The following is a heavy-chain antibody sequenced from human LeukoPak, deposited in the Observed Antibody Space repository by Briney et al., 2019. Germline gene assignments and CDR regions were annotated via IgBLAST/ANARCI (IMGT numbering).Heavy chain of an antibody. D-gene: IGHD5-12*01. Sequence: SVKVSCKASGGTFSSYAISWVRQVPGQGLEWMGGIIPIFGTANYAQKFQGRVTITTDESTSTAYMELSSLRSEDTAVYYCTRVPGSGYDSHYWYFDLWGRGTLVTVSS. V-gene: IGHV1-69*05. CDR3: TRVPGSGYDSHYWYFDL. CDR1: GGTFSSYA. J-gene: IGHJ2*01. CDR2: IIPIFGTA.